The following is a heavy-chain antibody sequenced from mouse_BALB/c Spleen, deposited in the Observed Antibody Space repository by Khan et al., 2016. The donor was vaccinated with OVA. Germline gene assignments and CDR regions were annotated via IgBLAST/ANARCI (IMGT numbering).Heavy chain of an antibody. CDR1: GFTFSDYG. CDR3: ARSWAMVY. V-gene: IGHV5-15*02. Sequence: EVELVESGGGLVQPGGSRKLSCAASGFTFSDYGMAWVRQAPGKGPEWVAFISNLAYSIYYADTVTGRFTISRENAKNTLYLEMSSLRSEDTAMYYCARSWAMVYWGQGTSVTVSS. CDR2: ISNLAYSI. J-gene: IGHJ4*01.